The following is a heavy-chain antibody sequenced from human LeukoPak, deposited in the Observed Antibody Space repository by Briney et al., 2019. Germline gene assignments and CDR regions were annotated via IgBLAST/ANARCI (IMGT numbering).Heavy chain of an antibody. V-gene: IGHV3-23*01. CDR2: ISGSGGDT. Sequence: GGSLSLSCAASGFTFSSYAMIWVRQAPGQGLEWVSAISGSGGDTYYADSVKGRFTIFRDNSKNTVYLRMNSLRAEDTAVYYCAKDPGGSRGYFDYWGQGTLVTVSS. J-gene: IGHJ4*02. CDR1: GFTFSSYA. D-gene: IGHD3-16*01. CDR3: AKDPGGSRGYFDY.